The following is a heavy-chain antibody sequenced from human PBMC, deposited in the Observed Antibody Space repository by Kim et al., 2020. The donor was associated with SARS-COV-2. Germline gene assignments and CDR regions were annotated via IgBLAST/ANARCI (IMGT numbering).Heavy chain of an antibody. CDR1: GYTFTSYA. CDR2: INAGNGNT. V-gene: IGHV1-3*01. J-gene: IGHJ6*02. Sequence: ASVKVSCKASGYTFTSYAMHWVRQAPGQRLEWMGWINAGNGNTKYSQKFQGRVTITRDTSASTAYMELSSLRSEDTAVYYCAREAAAGARYYYGMDVWGQGTTVTVSS. CDR3: AREAAAGARYYYGMDV. D-gene: IGHD6-13*01.